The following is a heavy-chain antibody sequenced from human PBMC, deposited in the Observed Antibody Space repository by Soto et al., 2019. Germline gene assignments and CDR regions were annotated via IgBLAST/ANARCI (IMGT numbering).Heavy chain of an antibody. CDR3: ARADPTTGSIIYFDY. V-gene: IGHV1-18*01. D-gene: IGHD1-1*01. CDR2: ISPNTGNT. Sequence: XSVKVSCKATVYTFTTYGISWVRQAPGQGLEWMGWISPNTGNTAYAHKVQGRVAMTTDTSTSTAYMDLWSLISDDTAVYYCARADPTTGSIIYFDYWGQGALVTVSS. CDR1: VYTFTTYG. J-gene: IGHJ4*02.